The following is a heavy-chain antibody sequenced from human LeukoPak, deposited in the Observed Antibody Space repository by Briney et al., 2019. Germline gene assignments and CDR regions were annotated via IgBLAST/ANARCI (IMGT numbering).Heavy chain of an antibody. J-gene: IGHJ6*03. CDR1: GGSFSGYY. Sequence: PSETLSLTCAVYGGSFSGYYWSWIRQPPGKGLEWIGEINHSGSTNYNPSLKSRVTISVDTSKNQFSLKLSSVTAADTAVYYCASLWRMATITRTRGAGYYMDVWGKGTTVTVSS. CDR3: ASLWRMATITRTRGAGYYMDV. V-gene: IGHV4-34*01. D-gene: IGHD5-24*01. CDR2: INHSGST.